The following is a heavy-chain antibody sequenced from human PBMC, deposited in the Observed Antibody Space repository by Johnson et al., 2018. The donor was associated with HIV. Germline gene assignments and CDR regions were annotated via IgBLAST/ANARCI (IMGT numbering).Heavy chain of an antibody. CDR2: IYSGGST. CDR1: GFTFSDYY. J-gene: IGHJ3*02. D-gene: IGHD1-26*01. V-gene: IGHV3-66*01. Sequence: VQLVESGGGLVKPGGSLRLSCAASGFTFSDYYMRWIRQAPGKGLEWVSVIYSGGSTYYADSVQGRFTISRDNSKTTLYLQMNSLRAEDTAVYYCARVRIGRENAFDIWGQGTMVTVSS. CDR3: ARVRIGRENAFDI.